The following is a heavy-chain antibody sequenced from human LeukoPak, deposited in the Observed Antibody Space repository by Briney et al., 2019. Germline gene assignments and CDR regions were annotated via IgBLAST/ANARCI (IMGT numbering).Heavy chain of an antibody. V-gene: IGHV4-4*07. CDR1: GGSISSYY. D-gene: IGHD2-2*01. CDR3: ARGGGWDIVVVPHWFDP. Sequence: PSETLSLTCTVSGGSISSYYWSWIRQPAGKGLEWIGRIYTSGSTNYNPSLKSRVTMSVDTSKNQFSLKLSSVTAADTAVYYCARGGGWDIVVVPHWFDPWGQGTLVTVSS. CDR2: IYTSGST. J-gene: IGHJ5*02.